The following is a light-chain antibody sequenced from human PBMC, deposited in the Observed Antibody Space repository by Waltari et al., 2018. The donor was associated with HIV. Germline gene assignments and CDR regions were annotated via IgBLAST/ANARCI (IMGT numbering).Light chain of an antibody. CDR3: QQYGTSVFT. V-gene: IGKV3-20*01. J-gene: IGKJ2*01. CDR2: GAT. Sequence: IVLTQSPGTLSLSPGQRATLSCRASQNVTNDYLGWYQQTFGHAPKLLIYGATSRATDTPDRFSGAGSGRNFTLTIDRLEPEDFAMYYCQQYGTSVFTFGQGTNLQIK. CDR1: QNVTNDY.